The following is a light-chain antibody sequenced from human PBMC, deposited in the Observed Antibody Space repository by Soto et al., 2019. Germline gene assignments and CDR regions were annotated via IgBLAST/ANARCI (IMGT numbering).Light chain of an antibody. V-gene: IGLV3-1*01. CDR2: QDY. CDR1: GLGNKF. Sequence: SYELSQPPSVSVSPGQTATITCSGDGLGNKFVCWYQHKPGQSPVLVIYQDYKRPAGIPERFSGSNSGNTATLTISGTQAMDEADYYCQAWDSSSVVFGGGTKL. J-gene: IGLJ3*02. CDR3: QAWDSSSVV.